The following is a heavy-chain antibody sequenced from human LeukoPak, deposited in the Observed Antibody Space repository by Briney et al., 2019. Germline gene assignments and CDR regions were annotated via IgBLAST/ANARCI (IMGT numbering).Heavy chain of an antibody. V-gene: IGHV3-21*01. CDR1: GFTFTKYG. Sequence: GGSLRLSCAASGFTFTKYGFDWVRQAPGKGLEWVSSISSSSYIYYADSVKGRFTISRDNAKNSLYLQMNSLRAEDTAVYYCASKDFWSGYRHWGQGTLVTVSS. J-gene: IGHJ4*02. D-gene: IGHD3-3*01. CDR3: ASKDFWSGYRH. CDR2: ISSSSYI.